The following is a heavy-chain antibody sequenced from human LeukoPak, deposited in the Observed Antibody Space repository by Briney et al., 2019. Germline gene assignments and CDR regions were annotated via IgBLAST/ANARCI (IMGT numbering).Heavy chain of an antibody. D-gene: IGHD6-13*01. J-gene: IGHJ4*02. Sequence: HPGGSLRLSCAASGFTFSSYAMSWVRQAPGKGLEWVSAISGSGGSTYYADSVKGRFTISKDNSKNTLYLQMNSLRAEDTAVYYCAKDLFGIAAAGNFDYWGQGTLVTVSS. CDR3: AKDLFGIAAAGNFDY. CDR1: GFTFSSYA. V-gene: IGHV3-23*01. CDR2: ISGSGGST.